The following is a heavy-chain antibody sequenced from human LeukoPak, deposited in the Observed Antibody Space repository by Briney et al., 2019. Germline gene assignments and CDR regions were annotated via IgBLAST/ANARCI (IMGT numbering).Heavy chain of an antibody. J-gene: IGHJ4*02. Sequence: GGSLRLSCAASGFTFSSYAMHWVRQAPGKGLEWVAFIRYDGSNKYYADSVKGRFTISRDNSKNTLYLQMNSLRAEDTAVYYCAKALWMATIKGEYFDYWGQGTLVTVSS. V-gene: IGHV3-30*02. CDR1: GFTFSSYA. D-gene: IGHD5-24*01. CDR3: AKALWMATIKGEYFDY. CDR2: IRYDGSNK.